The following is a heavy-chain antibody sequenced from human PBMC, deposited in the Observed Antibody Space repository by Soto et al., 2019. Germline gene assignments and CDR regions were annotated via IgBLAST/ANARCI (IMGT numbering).Heavy chain of an antibody. V-gene: IGHV3-74*01. CDR2: INSDGSST. D-gene: IGHD3-3*01. Sequence: PGGSLRLSCAASGFTFSSYWMHWVRQAPGKGLVWVSRINSDGSSTSYADSVKGRFTISRDNAKNTLYLQMNSLRAEDTAVYYCARGQISITIFGVATYYGMDVWGQGTTVTVSS. CDR3: ARGQISITIFGVATYYGMDV. J-gene: IGHJ6*02. CDR1: GFTFSSYW.